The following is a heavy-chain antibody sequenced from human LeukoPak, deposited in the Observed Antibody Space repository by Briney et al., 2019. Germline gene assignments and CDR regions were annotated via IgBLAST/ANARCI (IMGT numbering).Heavy chain of an antibody. J-gene: IGHJ6*02. CDR2: INPSGGST. V-gene: IGHV1-46*01. D-gene: IGHD4-17*01. CDR3: ARGASTTVTTDYGMDV. Sequence: ASVKVSCKASGYTFTSYYMHWVRQAPGQGLEWMGIINPSGGSTSYAQKFQGRVTMTRDTSTSTVYMELSSLRSEDTAVYYCARGASTTVTTDYGMDVWGQGTTVTVSS. CDR1: GYTFTSYY.